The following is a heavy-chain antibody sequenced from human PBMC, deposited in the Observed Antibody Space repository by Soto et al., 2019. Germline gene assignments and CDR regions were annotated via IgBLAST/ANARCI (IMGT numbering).Heavy chain of an antibody. D-gene: IGHD3-22*01. V-gene: IGHV5-51*01. J-gene: IGHJ3*02. CDR3: AKRDDRGALEI. Sequence: GESLKISCKISGRAFTSFWVVWVRQMPGRGLEWMGNIYPGDSDTRYTPPFQGQVTISADKSTNTAYLQWHSLQASDTALYYCAKRDDRGALEIWGQGTKVTVSS. CDR1: GRAFTSFW. CDR2: IYPGDSDT.